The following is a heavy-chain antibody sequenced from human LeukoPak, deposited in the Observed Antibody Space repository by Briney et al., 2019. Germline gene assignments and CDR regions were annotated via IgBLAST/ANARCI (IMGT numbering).Heavy chain of an antibody. CDR3: ARDKSSGWYVVSY. J-gene: IGHJ4*02. CDR2: ISYDGSNK. D-gene: IGHD6-19*01. CDR1: GFTFSSYA. V-gene: IGHV3-30-3*01. Sequence: GGSLSLSCAASGFTFSSYAMHWVRQAPGKGLEWVAVISYDGSNKYYADSVKGRFTISRDNSRNTLYLQMNSLRAEDTAVYYCARDKSSGWYVVSYWGQGTLVTVSS.